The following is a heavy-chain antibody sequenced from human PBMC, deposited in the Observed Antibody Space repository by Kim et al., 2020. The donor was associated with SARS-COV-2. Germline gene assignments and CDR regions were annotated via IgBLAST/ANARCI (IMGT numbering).Heavy chain of an antibody. D-gene: IGHD4-17*01. V-gene: IGHV3-23*01. J-gene: IGHJ6*02. Sequence: YYADSVKGRFTISRDNSKNTLYLQMNSLRAEDTAVYYCAKDIDYGGGMDVWGQGTTVTVSS. CDR3: AKDIDYGGGMDV.